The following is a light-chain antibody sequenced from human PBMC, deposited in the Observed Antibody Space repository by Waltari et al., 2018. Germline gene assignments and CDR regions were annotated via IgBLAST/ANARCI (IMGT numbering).Light chain of an antibody. V-gene: IGKV3-11*01. Sequence: EIVLTQSPATLSLPPGESATLSCRASQTVSGSLAWYQQKPGQPPRLLIYDSSNRATGIPARFSGSGSGTDFTLTISSLTPEDFAVYFCQHRTNWVPGMYTFGQGTKLEIK. CDR1: QTVSGS. J-gene: IGKJ2*01. CDR3: QHRTNWVPGMYT. CDR2: DSS.